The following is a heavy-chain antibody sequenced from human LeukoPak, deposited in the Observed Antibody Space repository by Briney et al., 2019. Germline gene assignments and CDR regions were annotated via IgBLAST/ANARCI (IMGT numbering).Heavy chain of an antibody. Sequence: GGSLRLSCAASGFTFSRHWMHWVRQAPGKGLEWVAFIRYDGSNKYYADSVKGRFTISRDNSKNTLYLQMNGLRAEDTAVYYCAKIEYSSSSRDYWGQGTLVTVSS. J-gene: IGHJ4*02. CDR3: AKIEYSSSSRDY. CDR1: GFTFSRHW. V-gene: IGHV3-30*02. D-gene: IGHD6-6*01. CDR2: IRYDGSNK.